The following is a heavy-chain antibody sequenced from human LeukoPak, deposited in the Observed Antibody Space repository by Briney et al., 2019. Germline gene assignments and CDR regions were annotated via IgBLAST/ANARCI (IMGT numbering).Heavy chain of an antibody. CDR1: GFTFSSYA. J-gene: IGHJ6*03. D-gene: IGHD2-2*01. CDR3: AKDRDQEYYYYYMDV. CDR2: ISGSGGST. Sequence: PGGSLRLSCAASGFTFSSYAMSWVRQAPGKGLEWVSAISGSGGSTYYADSVKGRFTISRDNSKNTLYLQMNSLRADDTAVYYRAKDRDQEYYYYYMDVWGKGTTVTVSS. V-gene: IGHV3-23*01.